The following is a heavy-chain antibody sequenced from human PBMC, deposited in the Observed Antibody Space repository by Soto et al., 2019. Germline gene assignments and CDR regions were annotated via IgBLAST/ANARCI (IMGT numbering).Heavy chain of an antibody. D-gene: IGHD3-3*01. CDR2: INHSGST. J-gene: IGHJ5*02. Sequence: TSEKLSRTSTVAGDSVTIGYSYWRWIRQPPGKGLEWIGEINHSGSTNYNASLKSRVTISVDTSKNQFSLRLTSVTAADTAVYYCARVRDWFDPWGQGTLVTVSS. V-gene: IGHV4-34*01. CDR3: ARVRDWFDP. CDR1: GDSVTIGYSY.